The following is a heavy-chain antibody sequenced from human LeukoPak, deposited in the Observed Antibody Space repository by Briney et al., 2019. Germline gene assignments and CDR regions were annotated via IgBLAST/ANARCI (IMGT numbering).Heavy chain of an antibody. J-gene: IGHJ4*02. CDR2: ISHDGSNK. V-gene: IGHV3-30*04. Sequence: GGSLRLSCAASGFTISSYAMHWVRQAPAKGLEWLAVISHDGSNKYYADSVKGRFTISRDNSKNNLYLQINGLRADDTAVYYCARDIGFDGTRPPDYWCQGSLVTVSS. CDR1: GFTISSYA. CDR3: ARDIGFDGTRPPDY. D-gene: IGHD3-9*01.